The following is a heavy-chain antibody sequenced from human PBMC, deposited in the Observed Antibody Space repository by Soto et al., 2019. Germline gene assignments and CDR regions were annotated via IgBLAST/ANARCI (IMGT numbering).Heavy chain of an antibody. J-gene: IGHJ6*02. V-gene: IGHV2-5*01. CDR3: AHIPSGWYLIDV. CDR1: GFSLSTSGVG. D-gene: IGHD6-19*01. CDR2: IYWNDDK. Sequence: SGPTLVNPTQTLTLTCTFSGFSLSTSGVGVGWIRQPPGKALEWLALIYWNDDKRYSPSLKSRLTITKDTSKNQMVLTMTNTDPVDTAKYYCAHIPSGWYLIDVWGQGTPVTVSS.